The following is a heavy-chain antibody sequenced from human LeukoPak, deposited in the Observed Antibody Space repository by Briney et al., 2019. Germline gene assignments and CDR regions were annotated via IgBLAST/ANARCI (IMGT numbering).Heavy chain of an antibody. Sequence: SETLSLTCTVSGGSISSYYWSWIRQPPGKGLEWIGYIYYSGSTNYNTSLKSRVTISVDTSKNQFSLNLSSVTAADTAVYYCARVPAAMSYYMDVWGKGTTVTVSS. D-gene: IGHD2-2*01. CDR2: IYYSGST. J-gene: IGHJ6*03. CDR3: ARVPAAMSYYMDV. V-gene: IGHV4-59*01. CDR1: GGSISSYY.